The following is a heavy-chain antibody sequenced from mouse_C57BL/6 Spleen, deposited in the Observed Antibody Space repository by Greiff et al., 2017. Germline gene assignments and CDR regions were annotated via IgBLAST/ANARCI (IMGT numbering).Heavy chain of an antibody. CDR3: ARRGVGGCDY. Sequence: EVMLVESGGGLVKPGGSLKLSCAASGFTFSDYGMHWVRQAPEKGLEWVAYISSGSSTIYYADTVKGRFTISRDNAKNTLFLQMTGLRSEDTAMYYGARRGVGGCDYWGQGTTLTVSS. D-gene: IGHD3-3*01. J-gene: IGHJ2*01. CDR2: ISSGSSTI. V-gene: IGHV5-17*01. CDR1: GFTFSDYG.